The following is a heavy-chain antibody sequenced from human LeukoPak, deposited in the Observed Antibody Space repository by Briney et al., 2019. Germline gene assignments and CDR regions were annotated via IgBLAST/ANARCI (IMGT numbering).Heavy chain of an antibody. CDR1: GFTFSSYA. J-gene: IGHJ4*02. CDR2: ISGSGGST. CDR3: ARAPYSSSPRGDFDY. Sequence: GGSLRLSCAASGFTFSSYAMSWVRQAPGKGLEWVSAISGSGGSTYYADSVKGRFTISRDNSKNTLYLQMNSLRSEDTAVYYCARAPYSSSPRGDFDYWGQGTLVTVSS. D-gene: IGHD6-6*01. V-gene: IGHV3-23*01.